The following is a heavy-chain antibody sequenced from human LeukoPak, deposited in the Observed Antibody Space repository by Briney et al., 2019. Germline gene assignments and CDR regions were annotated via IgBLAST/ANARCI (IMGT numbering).Heavy chain of an antibody. CDR3: ARGRSYYDSSGYYYHDY. CDR2: INHSGST. CDR1: GGSFSGYY. D-gene: IGHD3-22*01. J-gene: IGHJ4*02. Sequence: SETLSLTCAVYGGSFSGYYWSWIRQPLGKGLEWIGEINHSGSTNYNPSLKSRVTISVDTSKNQFSLKLSSVTAADTAVYYCARGRSYYDSSGYYYHDYWGQGTLVTVSS. V-gene: IGHV4-34*01.